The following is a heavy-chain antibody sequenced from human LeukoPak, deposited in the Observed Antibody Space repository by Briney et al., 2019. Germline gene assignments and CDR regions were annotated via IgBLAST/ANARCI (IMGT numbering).Heavy chain of an antibody. D-gene: IGHD3-3*01. V-gene: IGHV1-69*13. J-gene: IGHJ4*02. Sequence: ASVKVSCKASGGTFSSYAISWVRQAPGQGLEWMGGIIPIFGTANYAQKFQGRVTITADESTSTAYMELSSLRSEDTAVYYCARDAPWSGYYTAFDYWGQGTLVTVSS. CDR3: ARDAPWSGYYTAFDY. CDR2: IIPIFGTA. CDR1: GGTFSSYA.